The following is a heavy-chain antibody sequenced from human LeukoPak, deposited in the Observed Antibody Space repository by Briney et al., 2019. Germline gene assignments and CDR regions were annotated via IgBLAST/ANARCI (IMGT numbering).Heavy chain of an antibody. V-gene: IGHV4-59*01. Sequence: SETLSLTCTVSGGSISSYYWSWIRQPPGKGLEWIGYIYYSGSTNYNPPLKSRVTISVDTSKNQFSLKLSSVTAADTAVYYCARDEGISYYYYGMDVWGQGTTVTVSS. CDR2: IYYSGST. D-gene: IGHD6-13*01. CDR3: ARDEGISYYYYGMDV. CDR1: GGSISSYY. J-gene: IGHJ6*02.